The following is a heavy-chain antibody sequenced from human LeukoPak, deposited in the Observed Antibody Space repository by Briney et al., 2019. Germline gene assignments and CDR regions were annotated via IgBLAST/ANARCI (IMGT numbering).Heavy chain of an antibody. CDR2: IYPGDSDT. V-gene: IGHV5-51*01. CDR1: GYSFTNYW. D-gene: IGHD6-13*01. CDR3: ARVISSTWGNFDY. Sequence: GESLEISCKVSGYSFTNYWIGWVRQMSGKGLEWMGIIYPGDSDTRYSPSFQGQVTISADKSISTAYLQWSSLKASDTAIYFCARVISSTWGNFDYWGQGTLVTVSS. J-gene: IGHJ4*02.